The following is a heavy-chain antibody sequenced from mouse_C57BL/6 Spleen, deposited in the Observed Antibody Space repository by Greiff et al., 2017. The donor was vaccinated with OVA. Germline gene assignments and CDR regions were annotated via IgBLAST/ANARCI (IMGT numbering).Heavy chain of an antibody. CDR3: TTPKLLRH. D-gene: IGHD1-2*01. CDR2: IDPENGDT. V-gene: IGHV14-4*01. J-gene: IGHJ2*01. CDR1: GFNIKDDY. Sequence: VQLQQSGAELVRPGASVKLSCTASGFNIKDDYMHWVKQRPEQGLEWIGWIDPENGDTEYASKFQGKATITADTSSNTAYLQLSSLTSEDTAVYYCTTPKLLRHLGQGTTLTVSS.